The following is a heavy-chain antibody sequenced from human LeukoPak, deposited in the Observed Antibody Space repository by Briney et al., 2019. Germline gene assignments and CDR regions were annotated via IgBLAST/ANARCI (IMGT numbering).Heavy chain of an antibody. J-gene: IGHJ4*02. Sequence: PGGSLRLSCVASGFSFIDYGMHWVRQAPGKGLEWVAFIRYDGSNKYYADSVKGRFTISRDNSKGTVSLQMNSLRPEDTAVYYCAKDDAWLQYGDWGRGTLVTVSS. CDR1: GFSFIDYG. V-gene: IGHV3-30*02. CDR3: AKDDAWLQYGD. CDR2: IRYDGSNK. D-gene: IGHD5-24*01.